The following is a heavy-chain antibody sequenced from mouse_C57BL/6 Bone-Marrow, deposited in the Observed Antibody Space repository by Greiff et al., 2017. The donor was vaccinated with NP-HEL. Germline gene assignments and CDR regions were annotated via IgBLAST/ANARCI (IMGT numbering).Heavy chain of an antibody. CDR2: INPSSGYT. Sequence: VQLQQSGAELARPGASVKMSCKASGYTFTSYTMHWVKQRPGKGLEWIGYINPSSGYTKYNQKFKDKATLTADKSSSTAYMQLSSLTSEDSAVYYGARGGSYYDDDGDYWGQGTTLTVSS. V-gene: IGHV1-4*01. D-gene: IGHD2-4*01. J-gene: IGHJ2*01. CDR3: ARGGSYYDDDGDY. CDR1: GYTFTSYT.